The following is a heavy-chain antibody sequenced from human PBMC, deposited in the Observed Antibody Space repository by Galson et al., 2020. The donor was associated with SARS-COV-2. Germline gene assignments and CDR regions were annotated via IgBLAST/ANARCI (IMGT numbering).Heavy chain of an antibody. Sequence: ETLSLTCTGYAHALRSYYCSWNPPPPGQGLAWSGNISYHGSTTYNPAPTSPITISVYTSKNQFSLKLSSVTAADTAVYYCARGRRTDYDILTGYYFPDAFDIWGQGTMVTVSS. V-gene: IGHV4-59*01. CDR3: ARGRRTDYDILTGYYFPDAFDI. CDR2: ISYHGST. J-gene: IGHJ3*02. CDR1: AHALRSYY. D-gene: IGHD3-9*01.